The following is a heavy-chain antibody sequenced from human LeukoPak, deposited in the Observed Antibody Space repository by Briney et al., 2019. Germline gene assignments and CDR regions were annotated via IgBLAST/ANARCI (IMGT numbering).Heavy chain of an antibody. J-gene: IGHJ6*02. CDR2: ISAYNGNT. V-gene: IGHV1-18*01. D-gene: IGHD3-9*01. CDR1: GYTFTTYG. CDR3: ARDAYYDILTGYSNYYYYGMDV. Sequence: ASVKVSCKASGYTFTTYGISWVRQAPGQGLEWMGWISAYNGNTNYAQKLQGRVTMTTDTSTSTAYMGLRSLRSDDTAVYYCARDAYYDILTGYSNYYYYGMDVWGQGTTVTVSS.